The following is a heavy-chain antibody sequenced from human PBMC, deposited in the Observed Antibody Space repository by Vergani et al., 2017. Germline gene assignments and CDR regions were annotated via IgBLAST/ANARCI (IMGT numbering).Heavy chain of an antibody. CDR2: ISSSSSYI. J-gene: IGHJ4*02. V-gene: IGHV3-21*05. CDR3: ARDQGRVFWSGYYSHY. Sequence: EVQLVESGGGLVQPGGSLRLSCAASGFTFSSYSMNWVRQAPGKGLEWVSYISSSSSYIYYADSVKGRFTISRDNAKNSLYLQMNSLRAEDTAVYYCARDQGRVFWSGYYSHYWGQGTLVTVSS. D-gene: IGHD3-3*01. CDR1: GFTFSSYS.